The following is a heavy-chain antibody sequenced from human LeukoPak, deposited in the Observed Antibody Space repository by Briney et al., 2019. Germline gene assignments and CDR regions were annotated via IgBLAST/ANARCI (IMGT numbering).Heavy chain of an antibody. CDR1: GYTFTGYY. J-gene: IGHJ4*02. V-gene: IGHV1-2*06. CDR2: INPNSGGT. CDR3: ARESCSSTSWYLYFDY. D-gene: IGHD2-2*01. Sequence: GASVKVSCKASGYTFTGYYMHWVRQAPGQGLEWMGRINPNSGGTNYAQKFQGRVTVTRDTSISTAYMELSRLRSDDTAVYYCARESCSSTSWYLYFDYWGQGTAVTVSS.